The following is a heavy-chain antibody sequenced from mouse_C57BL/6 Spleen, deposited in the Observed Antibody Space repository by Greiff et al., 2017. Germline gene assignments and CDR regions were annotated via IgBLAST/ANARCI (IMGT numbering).Heavy chain of an antibody. J-gene: IGHJ3*01. CDR1: GYTFTSYW. CDR3: ANPSGGYDGAWFAY. CDR2: IHPNSGST. Sequence: QVQLQQSGAELVKPGASVKLSCKASGYTFTSYWMHWVKQRPGQGLEWIGMIHPNSGSTNYNEKFKSKATLTVDKSSSTAYMQLSSLTSEDSAVYYCANPSGGYDGAWFAYWGQGTLVTVSA. D-gene: IGHD2-2*01. V-gene: IGHV1-64*01.